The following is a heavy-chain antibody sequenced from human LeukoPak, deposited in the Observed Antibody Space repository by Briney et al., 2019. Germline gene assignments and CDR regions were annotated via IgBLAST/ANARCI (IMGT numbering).Heavy chain of an antibody. CDR1: GFTINTYT. CDR3: ARVGPLWFGELFTPLPYYYYYGMDV. V-gene: IGHV3-48*02. CDR2: ISGSSGII. Sequence: PGGSLRLSCAASGFTINTYTMNWVRQAPGKGLEWVSYISGSSGIIDYADSVKGRFTISRDDAKNSLYLQMNSLRDEDTAVYYCARVGPLWFGELFTPLPYYYYYGMDVWGQGTTVTVSS. J-gene: IGHJ6*02. D-gene: IGHD3-10*01.